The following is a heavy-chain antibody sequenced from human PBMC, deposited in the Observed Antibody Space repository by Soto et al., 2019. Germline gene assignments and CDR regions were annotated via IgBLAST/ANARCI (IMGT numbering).Heavy chain of an antibody. V-gene: IGHV1-18*01. CDR1: GYTFTGYG. CDR3: ARDTRNPKYYYYGMDV. J-gene: IGHJ6*02. CDR2: ISAYNGNT. Sequence: ASVKVSCKASGYTFTGYGIGWVRQAPGQGLEWMGWISAYNGNTNYAQKLQGRVTMTTDTSTSTAYMELRSLRSDDTAVYYCARDTRNPKYYYYGMDVWGQGTTVTVSS.